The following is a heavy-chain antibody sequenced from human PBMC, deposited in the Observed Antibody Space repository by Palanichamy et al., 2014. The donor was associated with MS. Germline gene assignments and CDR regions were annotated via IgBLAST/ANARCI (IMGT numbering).Heavy chain of an antibody. V-gene: IGHV3-23*01. CDR1: GFTFSSYA. J-gene: IGHJ4*02. CDR2: ISNSGHST. CDR3: AKTRRSGGSPYYFDY. Sequence: EVQLLESGGGLVQPGGSLRLSCEASGFTFSSYAMTWVRQAPGKGLEWVSGISNSGHSTYYADSVKGRFTISRDNSKNTLYLQMNSLRVEDTAIYYCAKTRRSGGSPYYFDYWGQGTLVTVSS. D-gene: IGHD2-15*01.